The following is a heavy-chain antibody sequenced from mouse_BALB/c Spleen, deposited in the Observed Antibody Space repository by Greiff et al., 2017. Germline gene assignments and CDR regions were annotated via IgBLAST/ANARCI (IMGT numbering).Heavy chain of an antibody. Sequence: VQLQQPGAELVKPGASVKLSCKASGYTFTSYWMHWVKQRPGQGLEWIGEIDPSDSYTNYNQKFKGKATLTVDKSSSTAYMQLSSLTSEDSAVYYCALITTVVANYAMDYWGQGTSVTVSS. V-gene: IGHV1-69*02. D-gene: IGHD1-1*01. CDR1: GYTFTSYW. CDR2: IDPSDSYT. CDR3: ALITTVVANYAMDY. J-gene: IGHJ4*01.